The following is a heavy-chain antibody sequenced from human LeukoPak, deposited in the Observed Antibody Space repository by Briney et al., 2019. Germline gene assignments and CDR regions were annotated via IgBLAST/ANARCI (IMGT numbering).Heavy chain of an antibody. V-gene: IGHV4-39*07. CDR1: GGSISSSSYY. CDR2: IYYSGST. D-gene: IGHD4-17*01. J-gene: IGHJ4*02. CDR3: ARSPRLRSYYYFDY. Sequence: PSETLSLTCTVPGGSISSSSYYWGWIRQPPGKGLEWIGSIYYSGSTYYNPSLKSRVTISVDTSKNQFSLKLSSVTAADTAVYYCARSPRLRSYYYFDYWGQGTLVTVSS.